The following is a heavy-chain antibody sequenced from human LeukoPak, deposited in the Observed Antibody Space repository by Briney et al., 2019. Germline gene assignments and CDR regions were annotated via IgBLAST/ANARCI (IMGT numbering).Heavy chain of an antibody. CDR2: IYPGDSDT. CDR1: GYRFTSYW. Sequence: GESLQISSKGSGYRFTSYWIGWVRPVPGKGLEWMGIIYPGDSDTRYSPSFQGQVTISADQSISTAYLAWSSLKASDTAMYSCARSKWLARNDAFDIWGEGTMVTVSS. V-gene: IGHV5-51*01. D-gene: IGHD6-19*01. CDR3: ARSKWLARNDAFDI. J-gene: IGHJ3*02.